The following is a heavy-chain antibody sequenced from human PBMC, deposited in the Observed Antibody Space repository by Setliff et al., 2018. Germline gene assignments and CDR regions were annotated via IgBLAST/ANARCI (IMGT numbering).Heavy chain of an antibody. V-gene: IGHV4-39*07. Sequence: PSETLSLTCTVSGGSISSSSYYWGWIRQPPGKGLEWIGSIYHSGSTYYNPSLKSRVTISVDTSKNQFSLKLTAVTAADTAIYYCARRRLYSSSWFEGAFDIWGQGTMVTVSS. CDR3: ARRRLYSSSWFEGAFDI. CDR1: GGSISSSSYY. CDR2: IYHSGST. J-gene: IGHJ3*02. D-gene: IGHD6-13*01.